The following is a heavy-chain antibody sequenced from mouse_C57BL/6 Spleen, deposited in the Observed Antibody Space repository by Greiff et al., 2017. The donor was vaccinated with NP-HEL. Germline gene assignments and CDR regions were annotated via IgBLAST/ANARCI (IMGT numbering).Heavy chain of an antibody. CDR3: ARHQELGAYAMDY. D-gene: IGHD3-2*02. Sequence: EVQLVESGGDLVKPGGSLKLSCAASGFTFSSYGMSWVRQTPDKRLEWVATISSGGSYTYYPDSVKGRFTISRDNAKNTLYLQMSSLKSEDTAMYYCARHQELGAYAMDYWGQGTSVTVSS. CDR2: ISSGGSYT. J-gene: IGHJ4*01. CDR1: GFTFSSYG. V-gene: IGHV5-6*01.